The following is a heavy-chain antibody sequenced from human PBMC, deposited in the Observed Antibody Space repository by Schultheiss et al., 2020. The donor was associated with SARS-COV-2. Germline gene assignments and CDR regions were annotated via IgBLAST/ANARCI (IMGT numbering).Heavy chain of an antibody. D-gene: IGHD5-18*01. CDR2: ISSSGSTI. Sequence: GGSLRLSCAASGFTFSSYAMSWVRQAPGKGLEWVSYISSSGSTIYYADSVKGRFTISRDNSKNTLYLQMNSLRAEDTAVYYCAKDLVSYSYGFSGMDVWGQGTTVTVSS. CDR3: AKDLVSYSYGFSGMDV. J-gene: IGHJ6*02. CDR1: GFTFSSYA. V-gene: IGHV3-23*01.